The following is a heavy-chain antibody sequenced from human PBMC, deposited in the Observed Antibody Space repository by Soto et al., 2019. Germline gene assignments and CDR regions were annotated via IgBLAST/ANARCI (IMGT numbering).Heavy chain of an antibody. V-gene: IGHV1-2*02. CDR1: GYTFTAYY. CDR2: INPNSGGT. J-gene: IGHJ4*02. D-gene: IGHD1-26*01. Sequence: QVQLVQSGAEVKKPGASVQVSCKASGYTFTAYYMHWVRQAPGQGLQWMGWINPNSGGTNYAQKFLGRVTMTRDTSISTAYMELSRMRSDDTAVDYCARFLVRSWGYWGQGTLVTVSS. CDR3: ARFLVRSWGY.